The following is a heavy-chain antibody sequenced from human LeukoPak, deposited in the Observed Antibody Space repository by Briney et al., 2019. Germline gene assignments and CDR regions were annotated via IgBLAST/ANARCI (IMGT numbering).Heavy chain of an antibody. CDR3: ASLLGDKTIFDF. J-gene: IGHJ4*02. D-gene: IGHD1-26*01. CDR1: GLIFGSRW. CDR2: IKRDGSGE. V-gene: IGHV3-7*01. Sequence: GGSLRLSCAASGLIFGSRWMSWVRQAPGKGLEWVANIKRDGSGEYYLDSVKGRFTISRDNAKNSLYLQMNSLRAEDTAVYYCASLLGDKTIFDFWGQGTLVTVSS.